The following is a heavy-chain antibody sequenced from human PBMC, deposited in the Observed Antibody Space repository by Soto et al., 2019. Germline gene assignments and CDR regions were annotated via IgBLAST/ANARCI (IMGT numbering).Heavy chain of an antibody. CDR2: ISYTGVNQ. CDR1: GFTFSTYA. Sequence: QVRLVESGGGAVQPGDSLRLSCDASGFTFSTYALHWVRQAPGKGLEWVAFISYTGVNQYYADSVKGRLTVSRDNSKNIASLQMTSIKPEDSAVYYWARDAFLYSRGAYYDLWGQGTLITVSS. D-gene: IGHD3-16*01. CDR3: ARDAFLYSRGAYYDL. J-gene: IGHJ5*02. V-gene: IGHV3-30-3*01.